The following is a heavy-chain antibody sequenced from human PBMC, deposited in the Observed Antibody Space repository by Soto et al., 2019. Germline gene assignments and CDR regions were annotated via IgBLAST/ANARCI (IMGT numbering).Heavy chain of an antibody. D-gene: IGHD2-21*02. CDR1: GFTVSKAY. CDR2: IDSKIDADKT. J-gene: IGHJ4*02. Sequence: PXESLSLSCTASGFTVSKAYMNWVRQAPGKGLEWVGQIDSKIDADKTDFAAPVKGRFTLSRDDSKNTVYLQMNGLEIEDTAMYYCVPRFNAVATARFDYWGQGTLVTVSS. CDR3: VPRFNAVATARFDY. V-gene: IGHV3-15*04.